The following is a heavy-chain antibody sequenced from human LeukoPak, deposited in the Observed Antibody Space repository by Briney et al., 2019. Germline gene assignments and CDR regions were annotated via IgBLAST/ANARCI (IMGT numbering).Heavy chain of an antibody. J-gene: IGHJ3*02. V-gene: IGHV3-30*18. CDR2: ISYDGSNK. CDR3: AKELADQGGAFDI. Sequence: GGSLRLSCAASGFTFSSYGMHWVRQAPGKGVEGGAVISYDGSNKYYADSVKGRFTISRDNSKNTLYLQMNSLRAEDTAVYYCAKELADQGGAFDIWGQGTMVTVSS. D-gene: IGHD6-19*01. CDR1: GFTFSSYG.